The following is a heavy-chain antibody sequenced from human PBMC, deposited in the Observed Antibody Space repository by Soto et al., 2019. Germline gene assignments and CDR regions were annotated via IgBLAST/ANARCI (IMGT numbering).Heavy chain of an antibody. Sequence: ASVKVSCKASGYTFTIYAMHWVRQAPGQRLEWMGWINAGNGNTKYSQKFQGRVTITRDTSASTAYMELSSLRSEDTAVYYCARDSVNDILPGFWVHYYYYGIDVWGQGTTVTVSS. J-gene: IGHJ6*02. CDR1: GYTFTIYA. D-gene: IGHD3-9*01. CDR3: ARDSVNDILPGFWVHYYYYGIDV. CDR2: INAGNGNT. V-gene: IGHV1-3*01.